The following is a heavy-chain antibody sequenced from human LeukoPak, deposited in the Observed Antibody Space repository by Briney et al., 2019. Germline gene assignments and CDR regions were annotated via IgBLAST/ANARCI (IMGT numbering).Heavy chain of an antibody. V-gene: IGHV4-34*01. D-gene: IGHD3-10*01. CDR2: INHSGST. CDR3: ARSPREDILLWFGDAPPHDAFDI. CDR1: GGSFSGYY. Sequence: SETLSLTCAVYGGSFSGYYWSWIRQPPGKGLEWIGEINHSGSTDYNPSLKSRVTISVDTSKNQFSLKLSSVTAADTAVYYCARSPREDILLWFGDAPPHDAFDIWGRGTMVTVSS. J-gene: IGHJ3*02.